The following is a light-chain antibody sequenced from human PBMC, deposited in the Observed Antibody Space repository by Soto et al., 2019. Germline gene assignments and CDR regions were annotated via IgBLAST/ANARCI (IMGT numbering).Light chain of an antibody. CDR3: QQSYRTPFT. CDR2: AAS. V-gene: IGKV1-39*01. Sequence: DIQMTQSPSSLSASVGDRVTITCRASQSISTYLNWYQQKPGKAPKLLIYAASSLQSGVPSRFSGSGSGTDFTLTISNMQPEDFATYYCQQSYRTPFTFGPGTKVDIK. J-gene: IGKJ3*01. CDR1: QSISTY.